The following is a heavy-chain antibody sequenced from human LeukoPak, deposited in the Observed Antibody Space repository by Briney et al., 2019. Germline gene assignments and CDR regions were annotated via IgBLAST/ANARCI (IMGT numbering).Heavy chain of an antibody. D-gene: IGHD6-19*01. J-gene: IGHJ4*02. V-gene: IGHV5-51*04. CDR2: IYPGDPDN. Sequence: ESLKISCKCSGYSFTIYWIGWVRQMPGKGLEWVGIIYPGDPDNKSSPSFQGQVTISADKPISTAYLQWSSLKASDTAMYYCVRRIAVAGRYSFDYWGQGTLVTVSS. CDR3: VRRIAVAGRYSFDY. CDR1: GYSFTIYW.